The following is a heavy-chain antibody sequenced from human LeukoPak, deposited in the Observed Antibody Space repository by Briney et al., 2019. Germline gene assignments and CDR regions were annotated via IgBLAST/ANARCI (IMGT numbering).Heavy chain of an antibody. CDR3: ARGGPYYYGAFDI. J-gene: IGHJ3*02. CDR2: MNPNSGNT. D-gene: IGHD3-22*01. V-gene: IGHV1-8*01. Sequence: GASVKVSCKASGYTFTSYDINWVRQATGQGLEWMGWMNPNSGNTGYAQRFQGGVTMTRNTSISTAYMELSSLRSEDTAVYYCARGGPYYYGAFDIWGQGTMVTVSS. CDR1: GYTFTSYD.